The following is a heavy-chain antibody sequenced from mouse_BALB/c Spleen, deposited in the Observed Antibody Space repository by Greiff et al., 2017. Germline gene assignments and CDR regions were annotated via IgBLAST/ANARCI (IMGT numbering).Heavy chain of an antibody. Sequence: EVKVVESGGGLVQPGGSRKLSCAASGFTFSSFGMHWVRQAPEKGLEWVAYISSGSSTIYYADTVKGRFTISRDNPKNTLFLQMTSLRSEDTAMYYCARGDSSGYGWFAYWGQGTLVTVSA. CDR3: ARGDSSGYGWFAY. CDR1: GFTFSSFG. CDR2: ISSGSSTI. V-gene: IGHV5-17*02. J-gene: IGHJ3*01. D-gene: IGHD3-2*01.